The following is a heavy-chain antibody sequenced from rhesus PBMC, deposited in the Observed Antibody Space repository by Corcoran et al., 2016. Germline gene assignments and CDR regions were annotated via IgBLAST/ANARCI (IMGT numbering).Heavy chain of an antibody. CDR3: ARASNWGDYSDGLDS. V-gene: IGHV4-169*01. Sequence: QLQLQESGPGLVKPSETLSVTCAVSGGSISSSYWSWIRQAPGKGLEWIGYIYGSGSSTNYNPALKSRCTLAVDTSKNQLSLKLSSVTTADTAVYYCARASNWGDYSDGLDSWGQGVVVTVSS. D-gene: IGHD3-34*01. CDR2: IYGSGSST. CDR1: GGSISSSY. J-gene: IGHJ6*01.